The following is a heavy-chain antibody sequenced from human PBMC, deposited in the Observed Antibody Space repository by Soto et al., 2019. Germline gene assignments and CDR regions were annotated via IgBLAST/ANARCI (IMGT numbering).Heavy chain of an antibody. J-gene: IGHJ4*02. D-gene: IGHD1-26*01. V-gene: IGHV1-18*01. CDR2: ISAQRGNT. CDR3: ARDIDQWDHKYCDS. CDR1: GDTYSTYG. Sequence: QVQLVQSGAEVKNPGASVKASCKASGDTYSTYGISWVRQAPGQGLEWMGWISAQRGNTNYAQKFRGRVTMTTDTVTNTVYMELRSLREDDTAVYYCARDIDQWDHKYCDSWGQGNLVTVSS.